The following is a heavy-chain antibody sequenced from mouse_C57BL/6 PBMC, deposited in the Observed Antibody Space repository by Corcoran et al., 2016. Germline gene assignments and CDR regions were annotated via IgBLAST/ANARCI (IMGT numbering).Heavy chain of an antibody. D-gene: IGHD2-3*01. CDR2: INTYSGVP. CDR3: ATPDGPWFAY. CDR1: GYTFTTYG. Sequence: QIQLVQSGPELKKPGETVKISCKASGYTFTTYGMSWVKQAPGKGLKWMGWINTYSGVPTYADDFKGRFPFSLETSASTAYLQINNLKNEDTATYFCATPDGPWFAYWGQGTLVTVSA. V-gene: IGHV9-3*01. J-gene: IGHJ3*01.